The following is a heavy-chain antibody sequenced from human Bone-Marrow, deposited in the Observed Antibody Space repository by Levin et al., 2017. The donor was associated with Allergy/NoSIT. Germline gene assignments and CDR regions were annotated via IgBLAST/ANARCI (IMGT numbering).Heavy chain of an antibody. CDR1: GFTFSSYS. CDR2: ISSSSSYI. V-gene: IGHV3-21*01. Sequence: GESLKISCAASGFTFSSYSMNWVRQAPGKGLEWVSSISSSSSYIYYADSVKGRFTISRDNAKNSLYLQMNSLRAEDTAVYYCARAQDGYYYDSSGYYYSPYWGQGTLVTVSS. D-gene: IGHD3-22*01. CDR3: ARAQDGYYYDSSGYYYSPY. J-gene: IGHJ4*02.